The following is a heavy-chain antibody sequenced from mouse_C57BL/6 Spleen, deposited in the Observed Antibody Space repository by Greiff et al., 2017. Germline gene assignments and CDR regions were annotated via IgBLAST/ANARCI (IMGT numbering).Heavy chain of an antibody. CDR1: GYKFTDYY. V-gene: IGHV1-19*01. CDR2: INPYNGGT. Sequence: VQLKQSGPVLVKPGASVKMSCKASGYKFTDYYMNWVKQSHGKSLEWIGVINPYNGGTSYNQKFKGKATLTVDKSSSTAYMELNSLTSEDSAVYDCAAYYSNRSFAYWGQETLVTVSA. J-gene: IGHJ3*01. CDR3: AAYYSNRSFAY. D-gene: IGHD2-5*01.